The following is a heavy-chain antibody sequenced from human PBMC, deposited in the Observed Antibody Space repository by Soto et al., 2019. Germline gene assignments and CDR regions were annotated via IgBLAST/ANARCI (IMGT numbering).Heavy chain of an antibody. Sequence: GESLKISCKGSGYSFTDYWIGWVRQQPGKGLEWMGIIYPGDSDTRYSLSFQGQVTISVDRSISTAYLQWSSLKASDTAMYYCARVSGGRLIRWGQGALVTVSS. CDR1: GYSFTDYW. J-gene: IGHJ4*02. CDR2: IYPGDSDT. D-gene: IGHD1-26*01. CDR3: ARVSGGRLIR. V-gene: IGHV5-51*01.